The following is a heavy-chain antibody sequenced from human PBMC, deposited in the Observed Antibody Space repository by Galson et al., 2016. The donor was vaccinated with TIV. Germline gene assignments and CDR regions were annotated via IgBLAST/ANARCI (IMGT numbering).Heavy chain of an antibody. V-gene: IGHV3-74*01. CDR2: IKMDGSTT. D-gene: IGHD1-26*01. J-gene: IGHJ4*02. CDR3: ARRRYSGMYLEDD. Sequence: SLRLSCATSGFTFTSYAFAWVRQAPGQGLEWVSRIKMDGSTTNYADSVKGRFTISRDNAKNTLYLQMNNLRAEDTAVYYCARRRYSGMYLEDDWGQGTLVTVSS. CDR1: GFTFTSYA.